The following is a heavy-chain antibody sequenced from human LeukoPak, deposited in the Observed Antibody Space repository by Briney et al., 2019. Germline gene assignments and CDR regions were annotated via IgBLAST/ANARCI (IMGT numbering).Heavy chain of an antibody. J-gene: IGHJ4*02. V-gene: IGHV3-23*01. CDR3: AKAVSPVDVGY. Sequence: GGSLRLSCAASGFTFSSYAMSWVRQAPGKGLEWVSAISGSGDSTYYADTVKGRFTTSRDNSKNTLNLQMNSLRAEDTAVYFCAKAVSPVDVGYWGRGTLVTVSS. D-gene: IGHD5-12*01. CDR2: ISGSGDST. CDR1: GFTFSSYA.